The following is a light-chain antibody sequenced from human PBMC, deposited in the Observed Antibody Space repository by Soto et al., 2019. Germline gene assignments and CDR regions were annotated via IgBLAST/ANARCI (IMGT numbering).Light chain of an antibody. CDR3: QHLINYPIT. CDR1: QNINNY. J-gene: IGKJ5*01. V-gene: IGKV1-33*01. Sequence: DIQMTQSPSSLSASVGDRVTITCQASQNINNYLNWYQQKPGRAPKLLIYDASNLEAGVPSRFSGSGSGTEFTLTISSLQPEDFATYYCQHLINYPITFGQGTRLEIK. CDR2: DAS.